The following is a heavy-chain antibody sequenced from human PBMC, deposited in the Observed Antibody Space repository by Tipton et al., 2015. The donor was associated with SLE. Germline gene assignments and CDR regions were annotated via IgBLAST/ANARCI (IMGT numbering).Heavy chain of an antibody. CDR1: GGSISSYY. Sequence: TLSLTCTVSGGSISSYYWSCIRQPPGKGLEWIGYIYYSGSTNYNPSLKSRVTISVDTSKNQFSLKLSSVTAADTAVYYCASARDYYYMDVWGKGTTVTVSS. J-gene: IGHJ6*03. CDR3: ASARDYYYMDV. CDR2: IYYSGST. V-gene: IGHV4-59*01.